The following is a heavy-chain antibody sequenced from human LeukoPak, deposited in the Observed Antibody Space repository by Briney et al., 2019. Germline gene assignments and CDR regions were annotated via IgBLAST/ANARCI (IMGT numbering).Heavy chain of an antibody. Sequence: PVQPLDSPLAANGRGGSTYYADSVKGRFTISRDNSKNTLYLQMNSLRAEDTAVYYCARAPYGSGSYSGSDYWGQGTLVTVSS. CDR2: ANGRGGST. D-gene: IGHD3-10*01. J-gene: IGHJ4*02. CDR3: ARAPYGSGSYSGSDY. V-gene: IGHV3-23*01.